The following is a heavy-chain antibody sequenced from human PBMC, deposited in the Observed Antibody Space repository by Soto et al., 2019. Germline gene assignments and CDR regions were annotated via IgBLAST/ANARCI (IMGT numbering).Heavy chain of an antibody. CDR1: GGTFSSYA. D-gene: IGHD6-13*01. CDR3: ARGYSSSWYYVRGRTPHDLYYFDY. Sequence: QVQLVQSGAEVKKPGSSVKVSCKASGGTFSSYAISWVRQAPGQGLEWMGGIIPIFGTANYAQKFQGRVTITADKSTSTAYRELSSLRSEDTAVYYCARGYSSSWYYVRGRTPHDLYYFDYWGQGTLVTVSS. CDR2: IIPIFGTA. J-gene: IGHJ4*02. V-gene: IGHV1-69*06.